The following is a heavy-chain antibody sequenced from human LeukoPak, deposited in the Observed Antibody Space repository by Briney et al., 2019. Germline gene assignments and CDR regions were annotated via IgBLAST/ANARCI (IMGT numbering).Heavy chain of an antibody. CDR1: GGSISSSSYY. V-gene: IGHV4-39*07. Sequence: PSETLSLTCTVSGGSISSSSYYWGWLRQPPGKGLEWIGSIYYSGSTYYNPSLKSRVTISVDTSKNQFSLKLSSVTAADTAVYYCARVRGARGPVVPAAIRNNWFDPWGQGTLVTVSS. D-gene: IGHD2-2*01. CDR2: IYYSGST. CDR3: ARVRGARGPVVPAAIRNNWFDP. J-gene: IGHJ5*02.